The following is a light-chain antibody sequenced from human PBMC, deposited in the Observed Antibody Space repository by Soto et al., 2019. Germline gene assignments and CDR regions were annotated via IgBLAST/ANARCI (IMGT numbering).Light chain of an antibody. V-gene: IGLV2-11*01. J-gene: IGLJ1*01. CDR2: DVS. CDR1: SSDFGGYNY. Sequence: QSALTQPRSVSGSPGQAVTISCTGTSSDFGGYNYVSWYQQHPDKAPKLVIYDVSKRPSGVPDRFSGSKSGNTASLTISGLQAEDEADYYCCSYAGNYTPFVFGTGTKVTVL. CDR3: CSYAGNYTPFV.